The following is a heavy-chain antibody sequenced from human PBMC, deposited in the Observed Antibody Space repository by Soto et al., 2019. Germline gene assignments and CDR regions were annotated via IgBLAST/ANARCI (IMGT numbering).Heavy chain of an antibody. Sequence: ASVKVSCKASGYTLTSYYMHWVRQAPGQGLEWMGIINPSGGSTSYAQKFQGRVTMTRDTSTSTVYMELSSLRSEDTAVYYCARDLHPSYYYGSGSPTDPWGQGTLVTVSS. V-gene: IGHV1-46*01. CDR3: ARDLHPSYYYGSGSPTDP. D-gene: IGHD3-10*01. CDR2: INPSGGST. CDR1: GYTLTSYY. J-gene: IGHJ5*02.